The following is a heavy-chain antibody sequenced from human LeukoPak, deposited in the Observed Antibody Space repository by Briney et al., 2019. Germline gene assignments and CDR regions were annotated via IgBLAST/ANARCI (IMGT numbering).Heavy chain of an antibody. J-gene: IGHJ5*02. D-gene: IGHD3-22*01. Sequence: ASVKVSCKASGYTFTSYYMHWVRQAPGQGLEWMGIINPSGGSTSYAQKFQGRVTMTRDTSTSTVYMELSSLRSEDTAVYYCGRGTYDSSGYYVWFDPWGQGTLVTVSS. CDR2: INPSGGST. CDR1: GYTFTSYY. CDR3: GRGTYDSSGYYVWFDP. V-gene: IGHV1-46*01.